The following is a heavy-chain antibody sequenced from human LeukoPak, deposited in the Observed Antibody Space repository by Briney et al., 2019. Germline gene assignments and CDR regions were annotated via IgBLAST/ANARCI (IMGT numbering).Heavy chain of an antibody. Sequence: SETLSLTCAVSGYSISSGYYWGWIRQPPGKGLEWIGSIYHSGSTYYNPSLKSRVTISVDTSKNQFSLKLSSVTAADTAVYYCARQGVRYDSSRDYWGQGTLVTVSS. CDR1: GYSISSGYY. CDR3: ARQGVRYDSSRDY. D-gene: IGHD3-22*01. CDR2: IYHSGST. V-gene: IGHV4-38-2*01. J-gene: IGHJ4*02.